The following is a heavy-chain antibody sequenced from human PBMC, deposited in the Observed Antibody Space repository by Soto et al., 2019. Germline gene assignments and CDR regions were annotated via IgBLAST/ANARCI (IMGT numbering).Heavy chain of an antibody. CDR2: IYPGDSNT. J-gene: IGHJ4*02. V-gene: IGHV5-51*01. CDR3: ARHEVPGSARAPADY. D-gene: IGHD3-10*01. CDR1: GYTFTNYW. Sequence: PGESLKISCKPSGYTFTNYWIAWLRQMPGKGLEWMGIIYPGDSNTIYSPAFQGQVSISADRSITTAYLQWSSLRASDTAMYYCARHEVPGSARAPADYWGQGTLVTVSS.